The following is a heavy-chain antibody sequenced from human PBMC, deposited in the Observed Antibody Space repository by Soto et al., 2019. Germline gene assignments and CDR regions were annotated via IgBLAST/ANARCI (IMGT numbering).Heavy chain of an antibody. V-gene: IGHV1-69*13. J-gene: IGHJ1*01. CDR2: IIPIFGTA. CDR3: ARDTPYCGGDCSTASLGY. Sequence: ASVKVSCKASGGTFSSYAISWVRQAPGQGLEWMGGIIPIFGTANYAQKFQGRVTITADESTSTAYMELSSLRSEDTAVYYCARDTPYCGGDCSTASLGYWGQGTLVTVSS. CDR1: GGTFSSYA. D-gene: IGHD2-21*02.